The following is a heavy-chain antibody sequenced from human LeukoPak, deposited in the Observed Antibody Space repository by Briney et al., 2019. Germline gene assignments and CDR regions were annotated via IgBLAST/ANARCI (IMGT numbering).Heavy chain of an antibody. V-gene: IGHV3-7*01. CDR3: AKGHTNLDPA. CDR2: IKHDEREE. CDR1: GFTFSESW. D-gene: IGHD1-1*01. J-gene: IGHJ4*02. Sequence: QTGGSLRLSCVASGFTFSESWMTWVRQAPGKGLEWVASIKHDEREEYYADSVKGRFSMSRDNGKNSLYLQMNSLRGEDTAIYFCAKGHTNLDPAGGQGALVIVSS.